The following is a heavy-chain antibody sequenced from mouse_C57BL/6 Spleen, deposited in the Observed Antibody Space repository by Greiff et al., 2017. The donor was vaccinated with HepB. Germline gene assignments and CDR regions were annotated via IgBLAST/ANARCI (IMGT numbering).Heavy chain of an antibody. V-gene: IGHV1-59*01. CDR2: IDPSDSYT. CDR1: GYTFTSYW. J-gene: IGHJ2*01. CDR3: ARGQLRLRLNYFDY. Sequence: QVQLKQSGAELVRPGTSVKLSCKASGYTFTSYWMHWVKQRPGQGLEWIGVIDPSDSYTNYNQKFKGKATLTVDTSSSTAYMQLSSLTSEDSAVYYCARGQLRLRLNYFDYWGQGTTLTVSS. D-gene: IGHD3-2*02.